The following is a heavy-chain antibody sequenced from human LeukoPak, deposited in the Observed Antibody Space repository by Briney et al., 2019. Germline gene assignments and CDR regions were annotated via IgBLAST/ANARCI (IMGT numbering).Heavy chain of an antibody. D-gene: IGHD6-19*01. CDR2: ISSSSSYI. J-gene: IGHJ4*02. CDR3: AREQAGIGGFDY. Sequence: GGSLRLSCAASGLTFSGYSMNWVRQAPGKGLEWVSSISSSSSYIYYADSVKGRFTISRDNAKNSLYLQMNSLRAEDTAVYYCAREQAGIGGFDYWGQGTLVTVSS. V-gene: IGHV3-21*01. CDR1: GLTFSGYS.